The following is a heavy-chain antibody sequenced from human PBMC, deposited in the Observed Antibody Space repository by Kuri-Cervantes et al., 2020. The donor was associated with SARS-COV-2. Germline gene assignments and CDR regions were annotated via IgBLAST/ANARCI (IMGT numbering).Heavy chain of an antibody. Sequence: ASVKVSCKASGYTFTSYDMHWVRQAPGQGLEWMGIINPSGGSTSYAQEFKGRVTITADKSTSTAYMELSSLRSDDTAVYYCARDAIAARPVDAFDIWGQGTMVTVSS. V-gene: IGHV1-46*01. J-gene: IGHJ3*02. CDR2: INPSGGST. CDR1: GYTFTSYD. CDR3: ARDAIAARPVDAFDI. D-gene: IGHD6-6*01.